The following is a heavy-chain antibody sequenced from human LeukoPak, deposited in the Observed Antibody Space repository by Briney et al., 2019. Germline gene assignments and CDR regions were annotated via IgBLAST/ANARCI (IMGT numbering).Heavy chain of an antibody. CDR2: FHHSGNT. CDR3: ARTLSPNWFDP. CDR1: GASISRYY. V-gene: IGHV4-59*12. Sequence: SETLSLTCSVSGASISRYYWSWIRQPPGKGLEWIGYFHHSGNTNYSPSLSSRITMSVDTSKNQFSPKLSSVTAADTAVYYCARTLSPNWFDPWGQGTLVTVSS. J-gene: IGHJ5*02.